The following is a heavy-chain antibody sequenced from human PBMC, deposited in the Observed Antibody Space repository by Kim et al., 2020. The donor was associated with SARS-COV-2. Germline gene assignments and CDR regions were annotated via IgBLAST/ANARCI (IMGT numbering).Heavy chain of an antibody. J-gene: IGHJ3*02. CDR1: GFTFSSYG. V-gene: IGHV3-23*01. Sequence: GGSLRLSCAASGFTFSSYGMNWVRQAPGKGLEWVSLVTSGDNTYYADSVKGRFTISRDNSKNTLFLQMDSLRAEDTALYYCASRSYYAFDIWGQGTMVTV. CDR2: VTSGDNT. CDR3: ASRSYYAFDI. D-gene: IGHD3-10*01.